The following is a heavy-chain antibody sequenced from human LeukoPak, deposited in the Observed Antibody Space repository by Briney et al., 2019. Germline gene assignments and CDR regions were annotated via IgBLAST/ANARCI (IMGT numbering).Heavy chain of an antibody. Sequence: GGSLRLSCAVSGITLSNYGMTWVRQAPGEGREWVAGIGGSGGGTKYADSVKGRFTISRDNSKNTLYLEMNSLRAEDTAVYFCAKRGVVIRVILVGFHREANYFDSWGQGALVTVSS. CDR1: GITLSNYG. CDR3: AKRGVVIRVILVGFHREANYFDS. J-gene: IGHJ4*02. CDR2: IGGSGGGT. V-gene: IGHV3-23*01. D-gene: IGHD3-22*01.